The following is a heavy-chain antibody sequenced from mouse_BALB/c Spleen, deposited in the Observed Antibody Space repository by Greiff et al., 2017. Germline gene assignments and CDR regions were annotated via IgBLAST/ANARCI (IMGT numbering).Heavy chain of an antibody. Sequence: QVQLKQSGAELVRPGASVKISCKGSGYTFTDYAMHWVKQSHAKSLEWIGVISTYYGDASYNQKFKGKATMTVDKSSSTAYMELARLTSEDSAIYYCARGPIYDGYYLSYAMDYWGQGTSVTVSS. CDR2: ISTYYGDA. V-gene: IGHV1S137*01. CDR1: GYTFTDYA. CDR3: ARGPIYDGYYLSYAMDY. J-gene: IGHJ4*01. D-gene: IGHD2-3*01.